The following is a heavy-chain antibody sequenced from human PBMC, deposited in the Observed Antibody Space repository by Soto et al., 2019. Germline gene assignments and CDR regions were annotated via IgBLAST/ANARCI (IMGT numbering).Heavy chain of an antibody. Sequence: QVQLQQWGAGLLKPSETLSLTCAVYGGSFSGYYWSWIRQPPGKGLEWIGEIDHGGSTNYNPSLESRVTISFDTSRNQFSLKLKSVTAADTAVYFCARVGGYSYHLYGMDVWGQGPTVTVSS. CDR1: GGSFSGYY. CDR3: ARVGGYSYHLYGMDV. D-gene: IGHD5-18*01. CDR2: IDHGGST. V-gene: IGHV4-34*01. J-gene: IGHJ6*02.